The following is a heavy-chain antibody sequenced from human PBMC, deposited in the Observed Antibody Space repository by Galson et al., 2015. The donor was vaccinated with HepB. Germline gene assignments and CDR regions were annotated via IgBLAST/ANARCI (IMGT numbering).Heavy chain of an antibody. CDR1: GFNFSTHW. J-gene: IGHJ4*02. V-gene: IGHV3-74*01. D-gene: IGHD1-14*01. Sequence: SLRLSCATSGFNFSTHWMHWVRQAPGKGLVWVSRIDSEGSSTSYADSVKGRFTISRDNAKSTLYLQLNSLRADDSALYYCARGAPTARYNLDCWGQGTLVTVSS. CDR2: IDSEGSST. CDR3: ARGAPTARYNLDC.